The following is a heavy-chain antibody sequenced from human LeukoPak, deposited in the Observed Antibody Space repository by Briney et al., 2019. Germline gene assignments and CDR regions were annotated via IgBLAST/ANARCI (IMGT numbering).Heavy chain of an antibody. CDR1: GGSTSSYY. J-gene: IGHJ4*02. CDR2: IYNSGST. D-gene: IGHD6-19*01. V-gene: IGHV4-59*01. CDR3: ARDIAVAGTRVLDY. Sequence: SETLSLTCTVSGGSTSSYYWSWIRQSPGKGLEWIGYIYNSGSTNYNPSLKSRVTISVGTSKNQFSLKLSSATAADTAVYYCARDIAVAGTRVLDYWGREPWSPSPQ.